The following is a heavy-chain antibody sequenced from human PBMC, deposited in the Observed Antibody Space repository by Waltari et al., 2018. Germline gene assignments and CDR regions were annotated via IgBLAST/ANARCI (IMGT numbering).Heavy chain of an antibody. CDR1: GGTFSSYT. CDR3: ARGRARRHFDY. Sequence: QVQLVQSGAEVKKPGSSVKVSCKASGGTFSSYTLRWGRQAPGQGLEWMGRIIPILGIANYAQKFQGRVTITADKSTSTAYMELSSLRSEDTAVYYCARGRARRHFDYWGQGTLVTVSS. V-gene: IGHV1-69*02. J-gene: IGHJ4*02. CDR2: IIPILGIA. D-gene: IGHD6-6*01.